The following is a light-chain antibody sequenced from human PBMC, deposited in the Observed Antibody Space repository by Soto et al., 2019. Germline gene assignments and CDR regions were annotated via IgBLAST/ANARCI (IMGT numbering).Light chain of an antibody. V-gene: IGKV1-39*01. CDR1: QSISIY. CDR2: TAS. J-gene: IGKJ4*01. CDR3: QQTYSGPLT. Sequence: DIQMTQSHSSLSASVGDRVTITCRASQSISIYLNWYQQEPGKAPKVLIYTASSLQSGVPSRFSGIGSGTDFTLSISSLQPEDFATYYCQQTYSGPLTFGGGTKV.